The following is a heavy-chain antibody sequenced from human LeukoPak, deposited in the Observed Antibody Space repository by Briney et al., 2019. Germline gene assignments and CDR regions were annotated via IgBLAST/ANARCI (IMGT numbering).Heavy chain of an antibody. CDR2: ISPTGSTT. D-gene: IGHD6-6*01. CDR1: GFSFSGHW. CDR3: ARGPNSNWSGLDF. Sequence: GGSLRLSCTASGFSFSGHWMHWARQLPGKGLVWVSRISPTGSTTSYADSVKGRFTVSRDNAKNTLYLQVNNLRAEDTAVYYCARGPNSNWSGLDFWGQGTLFTVSS. V-gene: IGHV3-74*01. J-gene: IGHJ4*02.